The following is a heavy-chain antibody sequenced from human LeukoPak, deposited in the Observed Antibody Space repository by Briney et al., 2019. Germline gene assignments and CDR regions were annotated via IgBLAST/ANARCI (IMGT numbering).Heavy chain of an antibody. V-gene: IGHV4-34*01. CDR1: GGSFSGYY. Sequence: PSETLSLTCAVYGGSFSGYYWSWIRQPPGKGLEWIGEINHSGSTNYNPSLKSRVTISVDTSKNQFSLKLSSVTAADTAVYYCARGTTPRGLRYSYGFGYWGQGTLVTVSS. CDR3: ARGTTPRGLRYSYGFGY. D-gene: IGHD5-18*01. J-gene: IGHJ4*02. CDR2: INHSGST.